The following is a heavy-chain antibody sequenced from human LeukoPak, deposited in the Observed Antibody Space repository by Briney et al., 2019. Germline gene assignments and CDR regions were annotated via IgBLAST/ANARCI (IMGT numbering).Heavy chain of an antibody. Sequence: GGSLRLSCAASGFTFASYAMTWVRQAPGKGLEWVSAVSGSGGSTYSADSAKGRFTISRDNSKNTLYLQINSLRAEDTAVYYCARDGTAMVITNGYFDYWGQGTLVTVSS. J-gene: IGHJ4*02. CDR2: VSGSGGST. CDR3: ARDGTAMVITNGYFDY. D-gene: IGHD5-18*01. V-gene: IGHV3-23*01. CDR1: GFTFASYA.